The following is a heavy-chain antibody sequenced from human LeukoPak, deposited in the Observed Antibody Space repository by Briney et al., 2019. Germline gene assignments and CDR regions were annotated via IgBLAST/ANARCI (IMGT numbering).Heavy chain of an antibody. CDR3: ARDPESTPLDY. Sequence: GGSLRLSCAASGFTFSSYAMSWVRQAPGKGLEWVSAISGSGGSTYYADSVKGRFTISRDNAKNSLYLQMNSLRAEDTAVYYCARDPESTPLDYWGQGTLVTVSS. CDR1: GFTFSSYA. J-gene: IGHJ4*02. V-gene: IGHV3-23*01. CDR2: ISGSGGST.